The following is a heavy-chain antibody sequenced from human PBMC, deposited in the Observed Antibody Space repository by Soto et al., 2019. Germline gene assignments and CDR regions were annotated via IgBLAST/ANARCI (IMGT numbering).Heavy chain of an antibody. CDR2: TNLSIGAT. J-gene: IGHJ6*02. D-gene: IGHD1-7*01. CDR1: GNTFIGHN. Sequence: QVQLVQSGPEVKKPWASVKVSCKTTGNTFIGHNLHWVRQAPGHGLEWLGGTNLSIGATNFAQKFKGRVTMTRDTYISTAYLELSRLRSDDTAIYYCAREAGTTGNYYFGMDVWGQGTTVTVSS. V-gene: IGHV1-2*02. CDR3: AREAGTTGNYYFGMDV.